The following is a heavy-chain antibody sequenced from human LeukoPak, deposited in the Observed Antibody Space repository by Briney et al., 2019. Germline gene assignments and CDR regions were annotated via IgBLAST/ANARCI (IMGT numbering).Heavy chain of an antibody. CDR2: ISSSSSYI. V-gene: IGHV3-21*01. Sequence: PGGSLRLSCAASGFTFSSYSMNWVRQAPGKGLEWVSSISSSSSYIYYADSVKGRFTISRDNAKNSLYLQMNSLRAEDTAVYYCARDKDLGATTFDYWGQGTLVNVSS. CDR1: GFTFSSYS. J-gene: IGHJ4*02. CDR3: ARDKDLGATTFDY. D-gene: IGHD1-26*01.